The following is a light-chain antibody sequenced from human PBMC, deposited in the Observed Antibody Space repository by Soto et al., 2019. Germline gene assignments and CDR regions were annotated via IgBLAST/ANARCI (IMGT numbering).Light chain of an antibody. CDR2: DVS. Sequence: EIVMTQSPATLFVSPGDRAILSCRAGQGVTTNFAWYQQKSGQSPRLLIYDVSHRATGVPARFSGTGSETDFTLTISGLQSEDSAVYFCQQYNNWPFSFGQGTKVDIK. CDR1: QGVTTN. V-gene: IGKV3-15*01. J-gene: IGKJ1*01. CDR3: QQYNNWPFS.